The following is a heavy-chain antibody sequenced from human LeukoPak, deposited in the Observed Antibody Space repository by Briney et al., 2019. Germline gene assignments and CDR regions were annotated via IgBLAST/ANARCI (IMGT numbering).Heavy chain of an antibody. CDR1: GFTFNDYA. CDR2: ISYDGYDK. CDR3: AKRYFQRQQLVLLESPLYYFDY. J-gene: IGHJ4*02. Sequence: PGGSLRLSCAASGFTFNDYAMYWVRQTPGKGLEWVTLISYDGYDKSYADSVRGRFTISRDNSKNTLYLQMNSLRAEDTAVYYCAKRYFQRQQLVLLESPLYYFDYWGQGTLVTVSS. D-gene: IGHD6-13*01. V-gene: IGHV3-30-3*02.